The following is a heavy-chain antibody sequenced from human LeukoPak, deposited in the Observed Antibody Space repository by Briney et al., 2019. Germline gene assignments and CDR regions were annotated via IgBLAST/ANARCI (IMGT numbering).Heavy chain of an antibody. CDR2: IYYSGST. D-gene: IGHD2-2*01. CDR3: ARHALYCGSTSCYSDAFDI. V-gene: IGHV4-39*01. Sequence: GSLRLSCAASGFTFSSYWMSWVRQAPGKGLEWIGSIYYSGSTYYNPSFKSRVTISVDTSKNQFSLKLSSVTAADTAVYYCARHALYCGSTSCYSDAFDIWGQGTMVTVSS. CDR1: GFTFSSYW. J-gene: IGHJ3*02.